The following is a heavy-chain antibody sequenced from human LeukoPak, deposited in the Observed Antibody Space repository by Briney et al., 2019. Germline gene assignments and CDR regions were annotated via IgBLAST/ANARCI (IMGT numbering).Heavy chain of an antibody. D-gene: IGHD2-15*01. CDR3: ARGVHGGYYFDY. J-gene: IGHJ4*02. Sequence: SETLSLTCTVSGGSISSGTYYWHWIRQPAGKGLEWIGRIYPNGRTEYNPSLESRATILLDTSKNQFSLKLSSVTAADTAVYYCARGVHGGYYFDYWGQGTLVTVSS. CDR2: IYPNGRT. V-gene: IGHV4-61*02. CDR1: GGSISSGTYY.